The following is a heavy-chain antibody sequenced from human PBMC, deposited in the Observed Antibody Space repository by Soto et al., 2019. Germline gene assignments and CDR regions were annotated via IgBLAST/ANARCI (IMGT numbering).Heavy chain of an antibody. CDR1: GFTFSSFA. V-gene: IGHV3-23*01. Sequence: EVQLLESGGGLEQPGGSLRLSCAASGFTFSSFAMTWVRQAPGTGLEWVSGISGDGISTYYTDSVKGRFTISRDNSKNTVYRQRNRLRVEDTAVYCCAREVWRTVTTDAADDYYYDGMDVWGQGTTVTVSS. CDR3: AREVWRTVTTDAADDYYYDGMDV. D-gene: IGHD4-4*01. J-gene: IGHJ6*02. CDR2: ISGDGIST.